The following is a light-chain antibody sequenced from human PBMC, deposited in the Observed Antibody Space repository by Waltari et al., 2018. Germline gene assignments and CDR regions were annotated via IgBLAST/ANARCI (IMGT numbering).Light chain of an antibody. J-gene: IGKJ2*01. CDR3: QQYYATPVT. V-gene: IGKV4-1*01. Sequence: DIVMTQSPDSLAVSLGERATINCRSNHSLFYHSTNKNYLGWLQQKPGQPPKWIISWASTRETGVPDRFSGSGSGTDFSLTITSLQAEDVAVYYCQQYYATPVTFGQETKLEIK. CDR1: HSLFYHSTNKNY. CDR2: WAS.